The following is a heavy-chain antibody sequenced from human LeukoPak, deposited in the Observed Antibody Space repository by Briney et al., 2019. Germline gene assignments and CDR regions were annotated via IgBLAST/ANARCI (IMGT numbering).Heavy chain of an antibody. CDR2: IYYSGST. CDR1: GGSISSYY. D-gene: IGHD6-13*01. Sequence: SETLSLTCTVSGGSISSYYWSWIRQPPGKGLEWIGYIYYSGSTNYNPSLKSRVTISVDTSKNQFSLKLSSVTAADTAVYYCARVVAAAGDEEYYYYYYMDVWGKGTTVTISS. CDR3: ARVVAAAGDEEYYYYYYMDV. V-gene: IGHV4-59*01. J-gene: IGHJ6*03.